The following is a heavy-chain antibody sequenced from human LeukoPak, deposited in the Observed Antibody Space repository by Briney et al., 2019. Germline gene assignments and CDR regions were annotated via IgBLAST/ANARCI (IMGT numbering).Heavy chain of an antibody. V-gene: IGHV3-7*01. CDR2: IKQDGSEK. Sequence: PGGSLRLSCAASGFTFSSYWMSWVRQAPGKGLEWVANIKQDGSEKYYVDSVKGRFTISRDNAKNSLYLQMNSLRAEDTAVYYCARGLSGYSSSLGSWGQGTLVTVSS. CDR3: ARGLSGYSSSLGS. CDR1: GFTFSSYW. D-gene: IGHD6-6*01. J-gene: IGHJ5*02.